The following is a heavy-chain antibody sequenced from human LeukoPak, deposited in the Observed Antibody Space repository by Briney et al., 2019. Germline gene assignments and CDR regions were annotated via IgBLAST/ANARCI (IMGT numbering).Heavy chain of an antibody. D-gene: IGHD2-2*02. CDR3: ARDWRQLYPSGGFDY. CDR2: IYYSGST. Sequence: PSETLSLTCTVSGGSISSSSYYWGWIRQPPGKGLEWIGSIYYSGSTYYNPSLKSRVTISVDTSKNQFSLKLSSVTAADTAVYYCARDWRQLYPSGGFDYWGQGTLVTVSS. V-gene: IGHV4-39*07. J-gene: IGHJ4*02. CDR1: GGSISSSSYY.